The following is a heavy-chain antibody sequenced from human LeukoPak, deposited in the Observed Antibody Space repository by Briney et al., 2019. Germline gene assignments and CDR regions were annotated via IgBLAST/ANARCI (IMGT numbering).Heavy chain of an antibody. CDR3: ARITSSRLMVYDAFDI. CDR2: INPSGGST. CDR1: GYTFTSYY. Sequence: ASVKVSCKASGYTFTSYYMHWVRQAPGQGLEWMGIINPSGGSTSYAQKFQGRVTITADESTSTAYMELSSLRSEDTAVYYCARITSSRLMVYDAFDIWGQGTMVTVSS. J-gene: IGHJ3*02. V-gene: IGHV1-46*01. D-gene: IGHD2-8*01.